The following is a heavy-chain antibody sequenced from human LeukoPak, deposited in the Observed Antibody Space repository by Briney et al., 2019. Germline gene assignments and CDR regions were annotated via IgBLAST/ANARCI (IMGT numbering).Heavy chain of an antibody. CDR3: ARDRGYYYDSSGYPQN. Sequence: GGSLRLSCAASGFTFSDYYMSWIRQAPGKGLEWVSYISSSGSTIYYADSVKGRFTISRDNAKNTLYLQMNSLRAEDTAVYYCARDRGYYYDSSGYPQNWGQGTLVTVSS. CDR2: ISSSGSTI. CDR1: GFTFSDYY. D-gene: IGHD3-22*01. V-gene: IGHV3-11*04. J-gene: IGHJ4*02.